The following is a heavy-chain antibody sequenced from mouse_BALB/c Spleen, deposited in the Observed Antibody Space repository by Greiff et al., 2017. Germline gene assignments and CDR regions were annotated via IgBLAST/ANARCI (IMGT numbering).Heavy chain of an antibody. D-gene: IGHD1-1*01. J-gene: IGHJ2*01. Sequence: EVKLVESGGGLVKPGGSLKLSCAASGFTFSSYTMSWVRQTPEKRLEWVATISSGGSYTYYPDSVKGRFTISRDNAKNTLYLQMSSLKSEDTAMYYCTREDNNGSSYVDDGGQGNTVTV. CDR3: TREDNNGSSYVDD. CDR2: ISSGGSYT. V-gene: IGHV5-6-4*01. CDR1: GFTFSSYT.